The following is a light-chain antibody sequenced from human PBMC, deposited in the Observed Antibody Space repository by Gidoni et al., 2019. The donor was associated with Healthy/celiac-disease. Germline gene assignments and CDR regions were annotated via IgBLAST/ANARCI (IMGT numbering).Light chain of an antibody. CDR2: DAS. J-gene: IGKJ1*01. CDR1: QSVSSY. CDR3: QQRSNWPPWT. V-gene: IGKV3-11*01. Sequence: EIVLTQSPATLSLSPGERATLSCRASQSVSSYLAWYQQQPGQAPRLLIYDASNSATGIPARFSGSGSGTAFTLTISSLEPEDFAVYYCQQRSNWPPWTFGQGTKVEIK.